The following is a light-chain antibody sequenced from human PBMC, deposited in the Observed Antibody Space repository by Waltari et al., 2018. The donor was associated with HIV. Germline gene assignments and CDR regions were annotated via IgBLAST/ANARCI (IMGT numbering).Light chain of an antibody. Sequence: QSVLTQPPSVSGAPGQRVTISCTGSSSNIGAGYDVHWYQQLPGTAPKLLLYGNRTRPSGCPALFSGSKSATSAALAITGLQAEDEAYYYCQSYDSSLSGYVVFGGGTKLTVL. J-gene: IGLJ2*01. CDR3: QSYDSSLSGYVV. CDR1: SSNIGAGYD. CDR2: GNR. V-gene: IGLV1-40*01.